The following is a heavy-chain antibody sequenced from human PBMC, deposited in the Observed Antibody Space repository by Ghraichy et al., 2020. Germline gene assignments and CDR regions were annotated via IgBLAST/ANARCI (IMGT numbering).Heavy chain of an antibody. J-gene: IGHJ4*02. CDR1: GFSFSSYG. D-gene: IGHD1-26*01. Sequence: GESLNISCAASGFSFSSYGMNWVRQAPGKGLEWVSYISSGSSTKYYADSVKGRFTISRDNAKNSLYLQMNSLRDGDTAVYYCARSNGWEQPEYWGQGTLVTVSS. CDR3: ARSNGWEQPEY. V-gene: IGHV3-48*02. CDR2: ISSGSSTK.